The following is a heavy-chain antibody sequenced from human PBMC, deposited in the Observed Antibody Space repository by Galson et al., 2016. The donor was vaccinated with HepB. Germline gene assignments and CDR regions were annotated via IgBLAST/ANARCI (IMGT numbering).Heavy chain of an antibody. V-gene: IGHV1-18*01. CDR1: GYIFTTHG. CDR2: ISAYNGDT. CDR3: SRPELDSGTDY. J-gene: IGHJ4*02. Sequence: SVKVSCKASGYIFTTHGINWVRQAPGQGLEWMGWISAYNGDTNYSQKFQGRVTMTTDTSPSTAYLEVRSLTSDDTAVYYCSRPELDSGTDYWGQGSLVIVSS. D-gene: IGHD1-14*01.